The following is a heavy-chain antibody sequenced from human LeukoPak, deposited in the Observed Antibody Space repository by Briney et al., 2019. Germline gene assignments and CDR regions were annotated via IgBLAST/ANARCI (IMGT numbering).Heavy chain of an antibody. J-gene: IGHJ4*02. CDR1: GGSVTSYY. D-gene: IGHD1-26*01. Sequence: SETLALTCSVSGGSVTSYYWNWVRQTPGKGLEWIDYISNSETTDYGPSFKSRVTMSLDTSKNQFSLKLSSVTAADTGVYYCARFSKTLVGATGGDYWGQGTLVTVSS. V-gene: IGHV4-59*02. CDR3: ARFSKTLVGATGGDY. CDR2: ISNSETT.